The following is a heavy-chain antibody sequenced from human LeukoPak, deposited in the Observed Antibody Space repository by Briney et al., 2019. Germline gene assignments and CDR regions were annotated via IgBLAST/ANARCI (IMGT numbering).Heavy chain of an antibody. CDR2: ISGSGGST. V-gene: IGHV3-23*01. CDR1: GFTFSSYA. CDR3: ARDPTSAGWFDP. J-gene: IGHJ5*02. D-gene: IGHD2-2*01. Sequence: PGGSLRLSCAASGFTFSSYAMSWVRQAPGKGLEWVSAISGSGGSTYYADSVKGRFTISRDNSKNTLYLQMNSLRAEDTAVYYCARDPTSAGWFDPWGQGTLVTVSS.